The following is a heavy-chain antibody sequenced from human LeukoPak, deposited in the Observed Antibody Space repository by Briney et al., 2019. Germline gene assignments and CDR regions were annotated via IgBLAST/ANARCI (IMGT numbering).Heavy chain of an antibody. CDR2: IYYSGST. V-gene: IGHV4-30-4*01. CDR1: GGSISSCDYY. D-gene: IGHD4-17*01. J-gene: IGHJ4*02. Sequence: SQTLSLTCTVSGGSISSCDYYWSWIRQPPGKGLEWIGYIYYSGSTYYNPSLKSRVTISVDTSKNQFSLKLSSVTDADTAVYYCARGNQRGDYLVYWGQGTLVTVSS. CDR3: ARGNQRGDYLVY.